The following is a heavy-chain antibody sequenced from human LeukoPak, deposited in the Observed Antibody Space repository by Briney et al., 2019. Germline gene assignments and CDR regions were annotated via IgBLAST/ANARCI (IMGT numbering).Heavy chain of an antibody. J-gene: IGHJ6*03. Sequence: PGGSLRLSCAASGFTFSSYGMHWVRQAPGKGLEWVAVIWYGGSNKYYADSVKGRFTISRDNSKNTLYLQMNSLRAEDTAVYYCAKAGNVGYYYYMDVWGKGTTVTVSS. V-gene: IGHV3-30*02. CDR2: IWYGGSNK. D-gene: IGHD1-1*01. CDR3: AKAGNVGYYYYMDV. CDR1: GFTFSSYG.